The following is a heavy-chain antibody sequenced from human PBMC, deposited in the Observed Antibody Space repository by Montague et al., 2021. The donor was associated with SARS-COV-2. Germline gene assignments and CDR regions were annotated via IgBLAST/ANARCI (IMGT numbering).Heavy chain of an antibody. D-gene: IGHD1-26*01. V-gene: IGHV2-5*02. CDR3: AHRPIGRGL. CDR2: IYWDDDK. CDR1: GFSLNAGGVG. J-gene: IGHJ4*02. Sequence: PALVKPTQTLTLTCTFSGFSLNAGGVGVGWIRQPPGKALEWLASIYWDDDKRYSPSLKTRLTITKDTSKSQVVLRMTNVDPVDTATYYCAHRPIGRGLWGQGTLVTVSS.